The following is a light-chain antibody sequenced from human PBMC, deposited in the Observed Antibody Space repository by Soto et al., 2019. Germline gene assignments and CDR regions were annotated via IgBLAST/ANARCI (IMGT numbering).Light chain of an antibody. V-gene: IGLV2-8*01. Sequence: QSVLTQPPSASGAPGQSVTISCTGTSSDVGAYHYVSWYQHHPGKAPKLLVYEVNKRPSGVPDRFSGSKSGNTASLTVSGLQAEDEADYYCTSHAGTINFPAIFGTGTKVTVL. J-gene: IGLJ1*01. CDR3: TSHAGTINFPAI. CDR2: EVN. CDR1: SSDVGAYHY.